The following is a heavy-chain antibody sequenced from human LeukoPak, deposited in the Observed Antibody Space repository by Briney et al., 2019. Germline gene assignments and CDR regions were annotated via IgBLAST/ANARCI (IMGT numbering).Heavy chain of an antibody. CDR2: ISAYNGNT. Sequence: ASVTVSFTASLYTLTNYGISGVRQAPGQGLEWMGWISAYNGNTNYAQKLQSRVTMTTDTSTSTAYMELRNLRSDDTAVYYCASTHGVVWWFDPWGQGTLVTVSS. CDR1: LYTLTNYG. J-gene: IGHJ5*02. D-gene: IGHD3-22*01. V-gene: IGHV1-18*01. CDR3: ASTHGVVWWFDP.